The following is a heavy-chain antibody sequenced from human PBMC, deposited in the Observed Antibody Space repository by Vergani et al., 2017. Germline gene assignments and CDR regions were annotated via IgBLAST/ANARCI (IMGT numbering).Heavy chain of an antibody. CDR3: ARHGTAGSGAFDI. CDR1: GGSISSYY. CDR2: IYYSGST. V-gene: IGHV4-59*08. J-gene: IGHJ3*02. Sequence: QVQLQESGPGLVKPSETLSLTCTVSGGSISSYYWSWIRQPPGKGLEWIGYIYYSGSTNYNPSLKIRVTISVDTSKNQFSLKLSSVTAADTAVYYCARHGTAGSGAFDIWGQGTMVTVSS. D-gene: IGHD3-10*01.